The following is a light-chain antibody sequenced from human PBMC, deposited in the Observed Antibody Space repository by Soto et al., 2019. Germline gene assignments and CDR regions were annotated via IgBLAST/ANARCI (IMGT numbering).Light chain of an antibody. CDR2: DAS. J-gene: IGKJ1*01. CDR1: RSVSSN. CDR3: QHYGNSLWT. Sequence: EIVMTQSPATLSVSPGERATLSCRARRSVSSNLAWYQQKPGQAPRLLIYDASSRATGIPARFSGSGSGTDFTLTISRLEPEDFAVYFCQHYGNSLWTFGQGTKVDIK. V-gene: IGKV3D-15*01.